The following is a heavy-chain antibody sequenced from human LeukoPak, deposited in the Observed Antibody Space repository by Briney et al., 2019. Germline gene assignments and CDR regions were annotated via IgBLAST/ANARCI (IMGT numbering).Heavy chain of an antibody. D-gene: IGHD5-24*01. CDR1: GFTFGDYA. J-gene: IGHJ1*01. CDR2: IRRKAYGGTA. Sequence: GRSLRLSCTTSGFTFGDYAMSWVRQAPGKGLEWVGFIRRKAYGGTAEYAASVKGRFIISRDDSKSIAYLQMNSLKSEDTAIYYCTRDGYNFRGQGTLVTASS. CDR3: TRDGYNF. V-gene: IGHV3-49*04.